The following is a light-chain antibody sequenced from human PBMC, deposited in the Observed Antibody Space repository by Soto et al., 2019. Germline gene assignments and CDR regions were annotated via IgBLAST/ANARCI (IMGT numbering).Light chain of an antibody. V-gene: IGKV1-33*01. CDR2: GAS. Sequence: DIQMTQSPSSLSASVGDRVTITCQASQDISNSLNWYQQKPGKAPKLLIYGASNLETGVPSRFSGSGSGTDFTFTISSLQPEDIATYYCQQYADILHLTFGPGTNVYIK. J-gene: IGKJ3*01. CDR3: QQYADILHLT. CDR1: QDISNS.